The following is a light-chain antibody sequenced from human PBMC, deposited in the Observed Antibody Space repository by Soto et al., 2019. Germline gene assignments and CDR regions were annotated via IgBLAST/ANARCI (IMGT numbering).Light chain of an antibody. V-gene: IGKV3-15*01. Sequence: IVMTQSPATLSVSPGERATLSCRASQSISSKLAWYQQKPGQAPRLLIYGASTRATGIPVRFSGSGSGTECTLTITSLQSEDFAIYYCQEYNNWRPITFGGGTKVEIK. CDR3: QEYNNWRPIT. CDR1: QSISSK. CDR2: GAS. J-gene: IGKJ4*01.